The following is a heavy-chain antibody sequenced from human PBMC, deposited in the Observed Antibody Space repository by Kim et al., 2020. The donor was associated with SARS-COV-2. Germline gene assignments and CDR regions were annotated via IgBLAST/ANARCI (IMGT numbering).Heavy chain of an antibody. V-gene: IGHV3-72*01. J-gene: IGHJ4*02. Sequence: TKYAESVKGRFTIARDDSKSLLFLEMNSLKTEDTAVYYCARVQGQNFDYWGQGTLVTVSS. CDR2: T. CDR3: ARVQGQNFDY.